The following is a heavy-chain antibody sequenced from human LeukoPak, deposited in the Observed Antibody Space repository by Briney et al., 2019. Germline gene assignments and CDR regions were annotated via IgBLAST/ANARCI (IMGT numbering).Heavy chain of an antibody. V-gene: IGHV3-23*01. CDR2: ISGSGGST. Sequence: PGGSLRLSCAASGITFSSYAMSWVRQAPGKGLEWVSVISGSGGSTYYADSVEGRFTISRDNSKNTLYLQMHSLRVEDTATYYCVKRGYDTRGYYGYFDYWGQGTLVTVSS. CDR1: GITFSSYA. J-gene: IGHJ4*02. CDR3: VKRGYDTRGYYGYFDY. D-gene: IGHD3-22*01.